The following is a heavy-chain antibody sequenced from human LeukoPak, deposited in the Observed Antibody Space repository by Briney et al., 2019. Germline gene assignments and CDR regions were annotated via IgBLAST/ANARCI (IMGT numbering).Heavy chain of an antibody. Sequence: SETLSLTCTVSGGAISNYYWSWIRQPPGKGLEWIGYIYYSGSTNCNPSLKSRVTISVDTSKNQFSLKLSSVTAADTAVYYCARPAGGDYAFDFWGQGAMVTVSS. CDR1: GGAISNYY. D-gene: IGHD2-21*02. V-gene: IGHV4-59*08. CDR2: IYYSGST. J-gene: IGHJ3*01. CDR3: ARPAGGDYAFDF.